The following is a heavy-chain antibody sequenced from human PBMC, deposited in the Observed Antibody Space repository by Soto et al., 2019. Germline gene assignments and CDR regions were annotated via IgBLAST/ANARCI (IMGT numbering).Heavy chain of an antibody. CDR2: IWYDGSNK. CDR1: GFTFSSYG. V-gene: IGHV3-33*01. J-gene: IGHJ4*02. CDR3: ARSPGWYGVYYFDY. D-gene: IGHD6-19*01. Sequence: GGSLRLSCAASGFTFSSYGMHWVRQAPGKGLEWVAVIWYDGSNKYYADSVKGRFTISRDNSKNTLYLQMNSLRAEDTAVYYCARSPGWYGVYYFDYWGQGTLVTVSS.